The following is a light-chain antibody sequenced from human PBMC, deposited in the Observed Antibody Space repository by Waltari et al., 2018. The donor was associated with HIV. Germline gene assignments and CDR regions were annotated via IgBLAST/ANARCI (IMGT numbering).Light chain of an antibody. V-gene: IGLV2-14*01. J-gene: IGLJ2*01. CDR1: GSAIGLYDL. Sequence: QSALTQPASLSGSPGQSITITCSGSGSAIGLYDLVSWYLQEPGKAPRLLIYGVSNRPSEISRRFSGSKARTTASLTISALQAEDEGDYYCSAYTMSGSLVFGGGTKLTVL. CDR3: SAYTMSGSLV. CDR2: GVS.